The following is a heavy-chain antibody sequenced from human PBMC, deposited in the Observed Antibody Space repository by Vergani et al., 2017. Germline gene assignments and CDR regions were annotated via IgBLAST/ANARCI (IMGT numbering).Heavy chain of an antibody. CDR1: GGTFSSYA. Sequence: QVQLVQSGAEVKTPGSSVKVSCKASGGTFSSYAISWVRQAPGQGLEWMGRIHAGNGNPKYSQKFQGRVTITRDTSASRAYRELSSLRSEETAGYYCARTLWFGERDYYYMDVWGKGTTVTVSS. CDR2: IHAGNGNP. V-gene: IGHV1-3*01. CDR3: ARTLWFGERDYYYMDV. D-gene: IGHD3-10*01. J-gene: IGHJ6*03.